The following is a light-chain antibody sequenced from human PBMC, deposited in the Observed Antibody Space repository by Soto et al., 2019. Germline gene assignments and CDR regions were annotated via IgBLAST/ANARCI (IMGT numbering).Light chain of an antibody. J-gene: IGLJ3*02. CDR2: GNS. V-gene: IGLV1-40*01. CDR1: SSNFGAGYD. CDR3: QSYDSSLSGWV. Sequence: QSVLTQPPSVSGAPGQRVTISRTGSSSNFGAGYDVHWYQQLPGTAPKLLISGNSNRPSGVPDRFSGSKSGTSASLAITGLQAEDEADYYCQSYDSSLSGWVFGGGTKLTVL.